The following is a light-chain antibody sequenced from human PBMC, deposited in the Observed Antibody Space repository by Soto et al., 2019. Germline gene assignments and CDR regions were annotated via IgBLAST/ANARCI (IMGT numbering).Light chain of an antibody. V-gene: IGKV3-15*01. CDR2: GAS. CDR1: QSISTN. J-gene: IGKJ1*01. Sequence: EIVMTQSPATLSVSPGERATLSCRASQSISTNLAWYQQRPGQAPRLLFYGASTRATGIPARFSGSGSETELTLPISSLQSEDFAVYYCHQYNDWPRTFGQGTQGDI. CDR3: HQYNDWPRT.